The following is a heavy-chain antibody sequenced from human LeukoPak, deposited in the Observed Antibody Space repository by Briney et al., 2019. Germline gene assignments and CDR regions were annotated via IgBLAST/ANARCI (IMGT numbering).Heavy chain of an antibody. CDR3: ARWCGGSPHGFDY. CDR2: IYYSGGT. D-gene: IGHD2-15*01. Sequence: PSETLSLTCIVSGGSITSSSYYWGWIRQPPGKGLEWIGIIYYSGGTYYNPSLKSRVTISVDTSKNQFSLKLSSVTAADTAVFYCARWCGGSPHGFDYWGQGTLVTVSS. J-gene: IGHJ4*02. V-gene: IGHV4-39*01. CDR1: GGSITSSSYY.